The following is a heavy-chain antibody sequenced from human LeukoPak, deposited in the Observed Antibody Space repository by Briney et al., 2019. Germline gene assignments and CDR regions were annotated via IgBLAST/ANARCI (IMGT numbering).Heavy chain of an antibody. D-gene: IGHD3-10*01. CDR2: IYYSGST. CDR1: GFTVSSNY. Sequence: GSLRLSCAASGFTVSSNYMSWVRQPPGKGLEWIGYIYYSGSTNYNPSLKSRVTISVDTSKNQFSLKLSSVTAADTAVYYCARSPSPWFNYYYYYMDVWGKGTTVTISS. J-gene: IGHJ6*03. CDR3: ARSPSPWFNYYYYYMDV. V-gene: IGHV4-59*02.